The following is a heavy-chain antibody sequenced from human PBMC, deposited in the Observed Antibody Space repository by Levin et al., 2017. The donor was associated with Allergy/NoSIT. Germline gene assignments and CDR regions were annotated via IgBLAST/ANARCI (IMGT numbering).Heavy chain of an antibody. CDR3: ARAYNWNDAYFDY. CDR2: IYSGGST. J-gene: IGHJ4*02. V-gene: IGHV3-66*01. Sequence: SCAASGFTVSSSYMSWVRQAPGKGLEWLSVIYSGGSTYYADSVKGRFTISRDNSKNTLYLQMNSLRAEDTAVYYCARAYNWNDAYFDYWGQGTLVTVSS. D-gene: IGHD1-20*01. CDR1: GFTVSSSY.